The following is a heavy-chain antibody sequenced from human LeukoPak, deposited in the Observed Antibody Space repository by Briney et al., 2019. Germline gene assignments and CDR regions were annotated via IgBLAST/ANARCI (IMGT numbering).Heavy chain of an antibody. V-gene: IGHV4-59*01. CDR2: IYYSGST. J-gene: IGHJ4*02. Sequence: PSETLSLTCTVSGGSISSYYWSWIRQPPGKGLEWIGYIYYSGSTNYNPSLKSRVTISVDTSKNQFSLKLSSVTAADTAVYYRARFIGEEGDDSSGYYYAYFDYWGQGTLVTVSS. CDR3: ARFIGEEGDDSSGYYYAYFDY. CDR1: GGSISSYY. D-gene: IGHD3-22*01.